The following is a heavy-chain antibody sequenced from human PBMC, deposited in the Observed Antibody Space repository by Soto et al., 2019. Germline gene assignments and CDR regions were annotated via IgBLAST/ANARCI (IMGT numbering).Heavy chain of an antibody. CDR1: GGSISSGGYS. J-gene: IGHJ6*01. V-gene: IGHV4-30-2*01. Sequence: PAETLALACAFSGGSISSGGYSWSWIRQPRGKGLEWIGYIYHSGSTYYNPSLKSRVTISVDRSKNQFSLKLSSVTAADTAVYYCARYCSGGSCRPDMDVWGQGTPVTVSS. CDR2: IYHSGST. CDR3: ARYCSGGSCRPDMDV. D-gene: IGHD2-15*01.